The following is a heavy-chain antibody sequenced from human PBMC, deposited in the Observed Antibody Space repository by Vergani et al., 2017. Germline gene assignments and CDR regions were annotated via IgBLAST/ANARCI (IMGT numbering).Heavy chain of an antibody. D-gene: IGHD2-15*01. J-gene: IGHJ4*02. CDR1: GFTFSSYG. V-gene: IGHV3-33*06. CDR3: AKGPLGYCSGGSCHIDY. Sequence: QVQLVESGGGVVPPGRSLRLSCAASGFTFSSYGMHWVRQAPGKGLEWVAVIWYDGSNKYYADSVKGRFTISRDNSKNTLYLQMNSLRAEDTAVYYCAKGPLGYCSGGSCHIDYWGQGTLVTVSS. CDR2: IWYDGSNK.